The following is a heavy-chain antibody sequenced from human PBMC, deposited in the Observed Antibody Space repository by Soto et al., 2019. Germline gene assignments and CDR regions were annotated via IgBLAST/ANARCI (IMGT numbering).Heavy chain of an antibody. D-gene: IGHD2-15*01. V-gene: IGHV4-34*01. CDR1: GGSFSGYY. Sequence: TLSLTCAVYGGSFSGYYWSWIRQPPGKGLEWIGEINHSGSTNYNPSLKSRVTISVDTSKNQFSLKLSSVTAADTAVYYCARGVYGALAATAVAKSLDDWGQGTLVTVSS. CDR3: ARGVYGALAATAVAKSLDD. CDR2: INHSGST. J-gene: IGHJ4*02.